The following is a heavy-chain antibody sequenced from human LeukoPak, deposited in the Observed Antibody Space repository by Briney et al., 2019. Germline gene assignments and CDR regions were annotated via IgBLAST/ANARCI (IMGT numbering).Heavy chain of an antibody. J-gene: IGHJ3*02. D-gene: IGHD6-19*01. V-gene: IGHV1-18*01. CDR3: ARRYGYSSGWYVEAFDI. Sequence: ASVKVSCKASGYTFTSYGISWVRQAPGQGLEWMGWISAYNGNTNYAQKLQGRVTMTTDTSTSTAYMELRSLRSDDTAVYYCARRYGYSSGWYVEAFDIWGQGTMVTVSS. CDR1: GYTFTSYG. CDR2: ISAYNGNT.